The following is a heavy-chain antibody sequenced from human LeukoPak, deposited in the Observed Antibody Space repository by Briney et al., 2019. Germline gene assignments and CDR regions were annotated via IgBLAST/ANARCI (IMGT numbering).Heavy chain of an antibody. D-gene: IGHD3-10*01. J-gene: IGHJ4*02. CDR3: ARDRTGAMVRGVIAYSDY. CDR1: GFTFSSHS. Sequence: GGSLRLSCAASGFTFSSHSMNWVRQAPGKGLEWVSSISSSSSYIYYADSVKGRFTISRDNAKNSLYLQMNSLRAEDTAVYYCARDRTGAMVRGVIAYSDYWGQGTLVTVSS. CDR2: ISSSSSYI. V-gene: IGHV3-21*01.